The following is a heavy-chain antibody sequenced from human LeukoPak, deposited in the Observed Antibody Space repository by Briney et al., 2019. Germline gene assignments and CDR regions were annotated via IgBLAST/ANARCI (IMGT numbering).Heavy chain of an antibody. J-gene: IGHJ5*02. V-gene: IGHV4-39*02. CDR1: GGSLSSSSYY. CDR2: IYETGST. D-gene: IGHD3-3*01. CDR3: ARDLFVFTIFGVVLNWFDP. Sequence: PSETLSLTCSVSGGSLSSSSYYWGWIRQPPGRGLEWIGNIYETGSTNYNPSLKSRVTISVDTSKNQFSLKLSSVTAADTAVYYCARDLFVFTIFGVVLNWFDPWGQGTLVTVSS.